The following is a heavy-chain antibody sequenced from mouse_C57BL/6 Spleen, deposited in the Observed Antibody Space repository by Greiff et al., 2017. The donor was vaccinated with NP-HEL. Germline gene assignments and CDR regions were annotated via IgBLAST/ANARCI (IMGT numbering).Heavy chain of an antibody. CDR3: ASQISFGTTVVATPFDY. V-gene: IGHV1-26*01. J-gene: IGHJ2*01. CDR1: GYTFTDYY. Sequence: EVQLQQSGPELVKPGASVKISCKASGYTFTDYYMNWVKQSHGKSLEWIGDINPNNGGTSHNQKFKGKATLTVDKSSSTAYMELRSLTSEDSAGYYCASQISFGTTVVATPFDYWGQGTTLTVSS. CDR2: INPNNGGT. D-gene: IGHD1-1*01.